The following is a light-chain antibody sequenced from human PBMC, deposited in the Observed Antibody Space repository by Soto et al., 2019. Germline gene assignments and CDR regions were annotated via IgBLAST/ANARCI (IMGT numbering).Light chain of an antibody. CDR2: GAS. J-gene: IGKJ1*01. V-gene: IGKV3-20*01. CDR1: QTIRSNY. Sequence: ETVLTQSPGTLSLSPGERATLSCRASQTIRSNYLAWYRQTPGQAPSLLIYGASNRATDIADRFSGSGSGTDLTLIISRLEPEDFALYYCQQYGSSPWTFGQGTKVAIK. CDR3: QQYGSSPWT.